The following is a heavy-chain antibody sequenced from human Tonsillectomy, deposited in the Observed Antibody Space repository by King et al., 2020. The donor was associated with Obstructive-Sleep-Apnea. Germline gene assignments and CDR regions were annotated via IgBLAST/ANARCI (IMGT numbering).Heavy chain of an antibody. CDR2: ISYDGSNK. D-gene: IGHD2-15*01. V-gene: IGHV3-30*18. Sequence: VQLVESGGGVVQPGRSLRLSCAASGFTFSSYGMHWVRQAPGKGLEWVAVISYDGSNKYYADSVKGRFTISRDNSKKTLYLQMNSLRAEDTAVYYCAKEGGVDCSGGSCYRGSFDYWGQGTLVTVSS. J-gene: IGHJ4*02. CDR1: GFTFSSYG. CDR3: AKEGGVDCSGGSCYRGSFDY.